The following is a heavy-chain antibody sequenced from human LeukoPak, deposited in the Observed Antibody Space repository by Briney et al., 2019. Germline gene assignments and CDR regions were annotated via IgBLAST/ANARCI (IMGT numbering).Heavy chain of an antibody. V-gene: IGHV4-39*01. J-gene: IGHJ5*02. D-gene: IGHD3-3*02. Sequence: SETLSLTCTVPGGAISSSSTSHWGWVRQPPGKGLEWIGSMYYSGSTYYNPSLKSRVTIFVDASKNQFSLTLSSVTAADTAVYYCTRGIVLAALGAWGQGTLVTVSS. CDR3: TRGIVLAALGA. CDR2: MYYSGST. CDR1: GGAISSSSTSH.